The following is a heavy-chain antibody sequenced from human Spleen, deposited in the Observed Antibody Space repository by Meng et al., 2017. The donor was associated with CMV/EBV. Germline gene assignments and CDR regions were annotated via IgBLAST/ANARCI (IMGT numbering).Heavy chain of an antibody. CDR3: ARDREDSSGYDY. J-gene: IGHJ4*02. CDR1: GGSISSYY. Sequence: QVQLQESGPGLVKPSETLSLTCTVSGGSISSYYWSWIRQPAGKGLEWIGRIYTSGSTNYNPSLKSRVTMSVDTSKNQFSLQLNSVTPEDTAVYYCARDREDSSGYDYWGQGTLVTVSS. V-gene: IGHV4-4*07. D-gene: IGHD3-22*01. CDR2: IYTSGST.